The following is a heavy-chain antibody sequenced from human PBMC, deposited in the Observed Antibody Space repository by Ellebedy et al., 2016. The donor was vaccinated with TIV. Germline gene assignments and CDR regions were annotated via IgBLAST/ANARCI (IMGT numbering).Heavy chain of an antibody. CDR3: ASGDCSGGSCYKNDY. CDR1: GGSFSGYY. Sequence: MPSETLSLTCAVYGGSFSGYYWIWNRQPPGKGLEWIGEINHSGSTNYNPSLKSRVTISIDMSKNQFSLKLSSVTAADTAVYYCASGDCSGGSCYKNDYWGQGTLVTVSS. D-gene: IGHD2-15*01. J-gene: IGHJ4*02. V-gene: IGHV4-34*01. CDR2: INHSGST.